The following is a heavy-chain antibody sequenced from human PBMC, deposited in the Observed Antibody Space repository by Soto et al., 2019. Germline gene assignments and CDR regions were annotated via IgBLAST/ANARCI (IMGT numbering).Heavy chain of an antibody. V-gene: IGHV4-34*01. D-gene: IGHD6-13*01. J-gene: IGHJ6*02. Sequence: SETLSLTCAVYGGSFSGYYWSWIRQPPGKGLEWIGEINHSGSTNYNPSLKSRVTISVDTSKNQFSLKLSSVTAADTAVYYCARGILITAAAGTGYYYYGMDVWGQGTTVTVSS. CDR2: INHSGST. CDR1: GGSFSGYY. CDR3: ARGILITAAAGTGYYYYGMDV.